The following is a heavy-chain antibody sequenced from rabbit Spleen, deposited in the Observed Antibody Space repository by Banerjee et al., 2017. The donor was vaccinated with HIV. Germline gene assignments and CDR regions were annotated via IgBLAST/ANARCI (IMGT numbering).Heavy chain of an antibody. CDR3: ARFYAGYGDFGYAAM. D-gene: IGHD7-1*01. V-gene: IGHV1S45*01. Sequence: QEQLEESGGDLVKPGTSLTLTCTASGFSFISGYYMCWVRQAPGKGLEWIACIAAGSGGTTYYANWAKGRFTISKTSSTTVTLQMTSLTAADTATYFCARFYAGYGDFGYAAMWGPGTLVTVS. CDR1: GFSFISGYY. CDR2: IAAGSGGTT. J-gene: IGHJ4*01.